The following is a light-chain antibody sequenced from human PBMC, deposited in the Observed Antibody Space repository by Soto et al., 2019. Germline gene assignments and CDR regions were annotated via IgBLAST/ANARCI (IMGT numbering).Light chain of an antibody. CDR1: QSPLHSDGNTY. CDR2: KNS. V-gene: IGKV2-24*01. Sequence: DIVMTQTPLSSPVTLGQPASISCRSSQSPLHSDGNTYLSWLQQRPGQPPRLLIYKNSNRLSGFPDRFSGSGTGTDFTLKISRVEADEVGVYYCMQATQYPPYTFGQGTKLEI. CDR3: MQATQYPPYT. J-gene: IGKJ2*01.